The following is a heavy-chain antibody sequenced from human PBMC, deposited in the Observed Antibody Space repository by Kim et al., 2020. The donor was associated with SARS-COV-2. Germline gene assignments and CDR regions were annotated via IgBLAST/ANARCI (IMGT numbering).Heavy chain of an antibody. J-gene: IGHJ4*02. Sequence: GGSLRLSCAASGFTFSDYYMSWIRQAPGKGLEWVSYISSSSSYTNYADSVKGRFTISRDNAKNSLYLLMNSLRAEDTAVYYCARAVSYGSGSDDYWGQGSLVTVSS. CDR3: ARAVSYGSGSDDY. V-gene: IGHV3-11*06. CDR2: ISSSSSYT. CDR1: GFTFSDYY. D-gene: IGHD3-10*01.